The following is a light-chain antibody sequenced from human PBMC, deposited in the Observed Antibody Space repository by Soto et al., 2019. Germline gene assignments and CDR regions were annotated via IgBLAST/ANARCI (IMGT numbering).Light chain of an antibody. Sequence: DIQMTQSPSTLFASVGDTVTITRRASQSISAWLAWYQQRPGKAPKLLIYKMSASERGVPSRFSGSGSGTDFTLTISSLQPEDFATYYCQQLNSYTLTFGGGTKVDI. V-gene: IGKV1-5*03. CDR2: KMS. CDR1: QSISAW. CDR3: QQLNSYTLT. J-gene: IGKJ4*01.